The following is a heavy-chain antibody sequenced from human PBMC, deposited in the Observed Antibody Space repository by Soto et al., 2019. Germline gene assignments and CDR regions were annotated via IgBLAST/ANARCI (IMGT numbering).Heavy chain of an antibody. D-gene: IGHD2-21*02. J-gene: IGHJ1*01. V-gene: IGHV5-51*01. CDR1: GYSFTSYW. Sequence: GESLKISCKGSGYSFTSYWIGWVRQMPGKGLEWMGIIYPGDSDTRYSPSFQGQVTISADKSISTAYLQWSSLKASDTAMYYCARHRGSCGGDCYAEYFQHWGQGTLVTVSS. CDR3: ARHRGSCGGDCYAEYFQH. CDR2: IYPGDSDT.